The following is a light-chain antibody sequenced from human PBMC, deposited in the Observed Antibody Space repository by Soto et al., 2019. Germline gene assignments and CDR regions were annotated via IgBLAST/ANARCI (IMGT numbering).Light chain of an antibody. V-gene: IGLV2-14*01. CDR2: DVS. CDR3: NSFTSTTSTTPYD. CDR1: SSDVGAYNY. J-gene: IGLJ1*01. Sequence: QSALTQPASVSGSPGQSITISCTGTSSDVGAYNYVSWYQQYPGKAPKLMIYDVSNRPSGVSDRFSGSKSGNTASLTISGLQAEDDADYYCNSFTSTTSTTPYDVGTGTEFALL.